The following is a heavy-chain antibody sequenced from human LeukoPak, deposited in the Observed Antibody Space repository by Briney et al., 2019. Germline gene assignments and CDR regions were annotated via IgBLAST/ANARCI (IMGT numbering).Heavy chain of an antibody. J-gene: IGHJ4*02. CDR2: IYHTGRS. Sequence: PSGSLSLTCDVSGGSIGSDNWWIWVRQPPGKGLEWIGEIYHTGRSNYNPSLKSRVSMSVDKSKNQFSLTLSSVTAADTALYYCVRGLYGSDSYWGQGSLVTVSS. V-gene: IGHV4-4*02. CDR1: GGSIGSDNW. CDR3: VRGLYGSDSY. D-gene: IGHD1-26*01.